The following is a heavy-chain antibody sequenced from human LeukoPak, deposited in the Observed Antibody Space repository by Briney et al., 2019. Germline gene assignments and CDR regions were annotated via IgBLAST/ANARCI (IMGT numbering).Heavy chain of an antibody. CDR1: GGTFSSYA. Sequence: GASVKVSCKASGGTFSSYAISWVRQAPGQGLEWMGWISAYNGNTNYAQKLQGRVTMTTDTSTSTAYMELRSLRSDDTAVYYCARDGAVLGAAHNWFDPWGQGTLVTVSS. CDR2: ISAYNGNT. CDR3: ARDGAVLGAAHNWFDP. J-gene: IGHJ5*02. D-gene: IGHD6-6*01. V-gene: IGHV1-18*01.